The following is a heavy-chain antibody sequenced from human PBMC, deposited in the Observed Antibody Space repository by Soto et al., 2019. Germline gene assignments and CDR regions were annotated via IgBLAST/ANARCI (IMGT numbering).Heavy chain of an antibody. CDR1: GASISNTDYS. CDR3: ARHSTQWENNWFHP. D-gene: IGHD1-26*01. CDR2: MYYSGST. J-gene: IGHJ5*02. V-gene: IGHV4-39*01. Sequence: QLQLQESGPGLVKPSETLSLTCTVSGASISNTDYSWGWIRQPPGKGLEWIGTMYYSGSTYYNPSLKCRFSISVDTSRKEVSLKLTSVTAADTAVYYCARHSTQWENNWFHPWGQGTMVTVSS.